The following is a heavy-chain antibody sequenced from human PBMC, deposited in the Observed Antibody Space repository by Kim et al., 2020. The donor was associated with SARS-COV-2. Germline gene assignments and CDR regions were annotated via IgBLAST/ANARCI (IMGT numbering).Heavy chain of an antibody. D-gene: IGHD5-18*01. CDR3: ARHGIQLWFLSGGGGMDV. CDR1: GFTFSSYS. J-gene: IGHJ6*02. V-gene: IGHV3-21*01. CDR2: ISSSSSYI. Sequence: GGSLRLSCAASGFTFSSYSMNWVRQAPGKGLEWVSSISSSSSYIYYADSVKGRFTISRDNAKNSLYLQMNSLRAEDTAVYYCARHGIQLWFLSGGGGMDVWGQGTTVTVSS.